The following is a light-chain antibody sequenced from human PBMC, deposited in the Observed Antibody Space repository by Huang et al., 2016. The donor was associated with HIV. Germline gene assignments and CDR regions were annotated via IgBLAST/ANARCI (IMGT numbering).Light chain of an antibody. V-gene: IGKV3-15*01. CDR3: QQYKYWPRA. Sequence: EIVMTQSPATLSVSPGERATLSCRASQSVASNLAWFQQKPGQAPRLLIFDTSTRGTGIPARFSGSGSGTEFTLTISSLQSEDFAVYYCQQYKYWPRAFGQGTKVEIK. J-gene: IGKJ1*01. CDR1: QSVASN. CDR2: DTS.